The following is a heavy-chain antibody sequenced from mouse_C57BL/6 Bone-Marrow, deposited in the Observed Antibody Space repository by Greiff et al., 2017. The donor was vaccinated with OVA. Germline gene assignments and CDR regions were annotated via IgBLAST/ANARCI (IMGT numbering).Heavy chain of an antibody. CDR1: GFTFSDYY. D-gene: IGHD1-1*01. V-gene: IGHV5-16*01. Sequence: EVQVVESEGGLVQPGSSMKLSCTASGFTFSDYYMAWVRQVPEKGLEWVANINYDGSSTYYLDSLKSRFIISRDNAKNILYLQMSSLKSEDTATYYCARDPYYYGSSWYFDVWGTGTTVTVSS. CDR3: ARDPYYYGSSWYFDV. CDR2: INYDGSST. J-gene: IGHJ1*03.